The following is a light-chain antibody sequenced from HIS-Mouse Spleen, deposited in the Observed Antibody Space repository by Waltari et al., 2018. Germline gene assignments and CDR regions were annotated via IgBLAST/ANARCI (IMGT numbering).Light chain of an antibody. Sequence: QSALTQPPSASGSPGQSVTISCTGTSSDVGGYNYVSWYQQHPGKAPKLLIYEVNKRPAGVPARFAGYKSGNTASLTVSGLQAEDEADYYCSSYAGSNNLVFGGGTKLTVL. J-gene: IGLJ2*01. CDR1: SSDVGGYNY. V-gene: IGLV2-8*01. CDR3: SSYAGSNNLV. CDR2: EVN.